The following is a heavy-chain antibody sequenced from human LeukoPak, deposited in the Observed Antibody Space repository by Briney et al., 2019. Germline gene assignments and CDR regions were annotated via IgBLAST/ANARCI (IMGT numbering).Heavy chain of an antibody. J-gene: IGHJ6*02. Sequence: SETLSLTCAVYGGSFSGYYWSWIRQPPGKGLEWIGEINHSGGTNYNPSLKSRVTISKDTSKNQFSLKLSSVTAADTAVYYCARGSSSIAVARNYGMDVWGQGTTVTVSS. V-gene: IGHV4-34*01. CDR1: GGSFSGYY. CDR2: INHSGGT. D-gene: IGHD6-19*01. CDR3: ARGSSSIAVARNYGMDV.